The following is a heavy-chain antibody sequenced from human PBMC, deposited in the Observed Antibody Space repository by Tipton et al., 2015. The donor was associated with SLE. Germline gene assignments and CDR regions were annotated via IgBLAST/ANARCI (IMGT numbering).Heavy chain of an antibody. D-gene: IGHD2-21*02. CDR3: ARGMVTWRGAILGVDV. CDR2: INHSGTT. V-gene: IGHV4-34*01. CDR1: GGSFSGYY. J-gene: IGHJ6*02. Sequence: GLVKPSETLSLTCAVYGGSFSGYYWSWIRQSPGKGLEWIGEINHSGTTNYNPSLKSRVTISVDTARNQFSLKLTSVTAADTAVDYCARGMVTWRGAILGVDVWGQGTTVNVSS.